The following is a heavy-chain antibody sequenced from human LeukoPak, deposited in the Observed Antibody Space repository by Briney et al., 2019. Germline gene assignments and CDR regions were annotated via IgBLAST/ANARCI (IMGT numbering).Heavy chain of an antibody. V-gene: IGHV4-39*07. J-gene: IGHJ6*02. CDR2: INHSGST. D-gene: IGHD3-10*01. CDR1: GDSISSSSYY. CDR3: ASETYYYGSGSSAWHRYGMDV. Sequence: SETLSLTCTVSGDSISSSSYYWSWIRQPPGKGLEWIGEINHSGSTNYNPSLKSRVTISVDTSKNQFSLKLSSVTAADTAVYYCASETYYYGSGSSAWHRYGMDVWGQGTTVTVSS.